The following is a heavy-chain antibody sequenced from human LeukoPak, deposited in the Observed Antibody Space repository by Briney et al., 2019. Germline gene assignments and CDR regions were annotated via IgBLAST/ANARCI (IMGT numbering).Heavy chain of an antibody. CDR2: IRSKTNNYAT. D-gene: IGHD4-17*01. V-gene: IGHV3-73*01. Sequence: HAGGSLRLSCAASGFTFSVSAIHWVRQASGKGLEWVGRIRSKTNNYATAYAASVKGRFTISRDDSKNTAYLQIDSLKTEDTAVYYCTTQYITVPGGYWGQGTLVTVSS. CDR3: TTQYITVPGGY. CDR1: GFTFSVSA. J-gene: IGHJ4*02.